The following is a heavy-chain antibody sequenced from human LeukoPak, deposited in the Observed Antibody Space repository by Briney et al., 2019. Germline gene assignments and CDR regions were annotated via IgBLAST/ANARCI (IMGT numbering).Heavy chain of an antibody. CDR3: ARTYDFWSGYLEP. CDR2: MNPKSGNR. CDR1: GYTFTSYG. V-gene: IGHV1-8*02. Sequence: ASVKVSCKASGYTFTSYGISWVRQATGQGLEWMGWMNPKSGNRGYVRKFQGRVTMTRNTSISTAYMELSSLRSEDTAVYYCARTYDFWSGYLEPWGQGTLVTVSS. J-gene: IGHJ5*02. D-gene: IGHD3-3*01.